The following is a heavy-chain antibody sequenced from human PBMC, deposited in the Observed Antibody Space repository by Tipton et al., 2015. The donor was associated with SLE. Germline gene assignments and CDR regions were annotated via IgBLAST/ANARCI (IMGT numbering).Heavy chain of an antibody. J-gene: IGHJ4*02. CDR1: GFTFSSYA. D-gene: IGHD6-13*01. CDR3: VKARSSWYYYFDY. Sequence: SLRLSCSASGFTFSSYAMHWVRQAPGKGLEYVSAISSNGGSTYYADSVKGGFTISRDNSKNTLYLQMSSLRAEDTAVYYCVKARSSWYYYFDYWGQGTLVTVSS. CDR2: ISSNGGST. V-gene: IGHV3-64D*06.